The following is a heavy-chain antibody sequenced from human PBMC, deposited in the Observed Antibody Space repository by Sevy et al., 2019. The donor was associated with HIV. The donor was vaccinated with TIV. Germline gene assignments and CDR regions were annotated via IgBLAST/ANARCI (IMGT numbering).Heavy chain of an antibody. CDR2: ISGSGGGT. Sequence: GGSLRLSCAASGFTFSSYAMSWVRQAPGKGLEWVAAISGSGGGTYYADSVKGRFTISRDNSKNTLYLQMNSLRAEDTGGYDCAKLAVALPREDAFDVCGQGTMVIVS. V-gene: IGHV3-23*01. D-gene: IGHD6-19*01. J-gene: IGHJ3*01. CDR1: GFTFSSYA. CDR3: AKLAVALPREDAFDV.